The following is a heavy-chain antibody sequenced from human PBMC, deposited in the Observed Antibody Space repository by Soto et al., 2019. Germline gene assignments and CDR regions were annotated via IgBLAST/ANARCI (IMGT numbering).Heavy chain of an antibody. CDR2: IYHSGST. CDR1: GGSISSNNW. Sequence: SETLSLTCAVSGGSISSNNWWSWVRQPPGKGLEWIGEIYHSGSTNYNPSLKSRVTISVDKSKNQFSLKLSSVTAADTAVYYCAREIQLTLLRGVSGWFDPWGQGTLVTSPQ. V-gene: IGHV4-4*02. J-gene: IGHJ5*02. D-gene: IGHD3-10*01. CDR3: AREIQLTLLRGVSGWFDP.